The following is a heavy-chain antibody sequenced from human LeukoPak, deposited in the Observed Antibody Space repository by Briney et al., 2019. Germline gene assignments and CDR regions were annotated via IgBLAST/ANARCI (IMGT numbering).Heavy chain of an antibody. J-gene: IGHJ1*01. CDR2: IYYSGST. CDR1: GGSTSRYY. D-gene: IGHD6-13*01. Sequence: PSETLSLTCTVSGGSTSRYYWSWNRQPPGKSLEWIGYIYYSGSTTYNPSLKSRVTISIDTSNNRFSLNLTSVTAADTAVYYCARLPGIAAVWGQGTLVIVSS. V-gene: IGHV4-59*08. CDR3: ARLPGIAAV.